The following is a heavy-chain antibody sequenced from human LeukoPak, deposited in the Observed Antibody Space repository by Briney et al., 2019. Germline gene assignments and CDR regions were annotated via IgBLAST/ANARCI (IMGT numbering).Heavy chain of an antibody. J-gene: IGHJ5*02. D-gene: IGHD1-26*01. Sequence: SETLSLTCTVSGGSISSSYYYWSWIRQPPGKGLEWIGEINHSGSTNYNPSLKSRVTTSVDTSKNQFSLKLSSVTAADTAVYYCARGLGSGSYRKYNWFDPWGQGTLVTVSS. CDR3: ARGLGSGSYRKYNWFDP. CDR1: GGSISSSYYY. CDR2: INHSGST. V-gene: IGHV4-39*07.